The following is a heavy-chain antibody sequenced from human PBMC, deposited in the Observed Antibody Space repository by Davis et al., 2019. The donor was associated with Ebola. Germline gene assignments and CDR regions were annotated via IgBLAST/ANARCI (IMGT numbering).Heavy chain of an antibody. CDR1: GFTFSSYW. CDR2: INRDGSTT. Sequence: GESLKISCAASGFTFSSYWMHWVRQAPGKGLVWVSCINRDGSTTTYADSVKGRFTISRDNAKNTLYLQMNSLRAEDTAVYYCARDSDDYSFDYWGQGTLVTVSS. V-gene: IGHV3-74*03. J-gene: IGHJ4*02. D-gene: IGHD4-11*01. CDR3: ARDSDDYSFDY.